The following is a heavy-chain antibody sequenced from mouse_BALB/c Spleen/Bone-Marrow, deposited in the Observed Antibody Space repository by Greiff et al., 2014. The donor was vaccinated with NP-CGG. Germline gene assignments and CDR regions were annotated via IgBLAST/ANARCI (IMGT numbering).Heavy chain of an antibody. CDR1: GYSITSDYT. CDR2: ITYNGST. Sequence: EVKLEESGPGLVKPSQSLSLTCTVTGYSITSDYTWKWNRQFPGNKLEWMGYITYNGSTSYNPSLKSRISMTRDTSKNQFFLQFNSFSTEDTATYYCARYYWYFDFWGPGTTVTASS. J-gene: IGHJ1*01. CDR3: ARYYWYFDF. V-gene: IGHV3-2*02.